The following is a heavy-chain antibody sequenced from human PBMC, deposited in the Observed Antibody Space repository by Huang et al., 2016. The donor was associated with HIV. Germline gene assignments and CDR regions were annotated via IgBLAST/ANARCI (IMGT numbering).Heavy chain of an antibody. V-gene: IGHV1-3*01. J-gene: IGHJ4*02. CDR1: GYTFASYA. D-gene: IGHD2-8*01. CDR2: IHAGNGNT. CDR3: ARVPLLTIYTIDYYFDF. Sequence: QVQLVQSGAEVKRPGASVKVSCTASGYTFASYAMHWVRQAPGQRLEWMGWIHAGNGNTKYSQKFQGRVTITRDTAANTAYMELTSLRSEDTAVYYCARVPLLTIYTIDYYFDFWGQGTLVTVSS.